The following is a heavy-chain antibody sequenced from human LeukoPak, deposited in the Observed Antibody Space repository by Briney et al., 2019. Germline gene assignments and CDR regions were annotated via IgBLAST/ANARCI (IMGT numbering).Heavy chain of an antibody. CDR2: IYHSGST. CDR3: ARVPEWSIGVGSVDY. V-gene: IGHV4-30-2*01. D-gene: IGHD1-14*01. CDR1: GGSISSGGYY. J-gene: IGHJ4*02. Sequence: SETLSLTCTVSGGSISSGGYYWSWIRQPPGEGLEWIEYIYHSGSTYYNPSLKSRVTISVDRSKNQFSLKLSSVTAADTAVYYCARVPEWSIGVGSVDYWGQGTLVTVSS.